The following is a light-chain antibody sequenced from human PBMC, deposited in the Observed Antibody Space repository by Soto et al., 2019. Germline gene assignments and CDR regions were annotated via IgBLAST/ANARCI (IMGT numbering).Light chain of an antibody. CDR3: QQSYSSPRT. Sequence: DIQMTQSPSSLSASVGDRVIITCRASQSISTSLNWYQQKPGKAPKLLIYAAHSLQSGVPSRFSGRGSGTEFTLTISSLQPEDFATYSCQQSYSSPRTFGQGTKVDIK. V-gene: IGKV1-39*01. CDR1: QSISTS. CDR2: AAH. J-gene: IGKJ1*01.